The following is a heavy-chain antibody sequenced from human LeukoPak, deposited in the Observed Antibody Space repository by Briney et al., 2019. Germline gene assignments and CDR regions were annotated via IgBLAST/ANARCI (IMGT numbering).Heavy chain of an antibody. CDR3: AKAGIGVVGYFDY. V-gene: IGHV3-23*01. D-gene: IGHD6-19*01. CDR2: ISGSGGNT. CDR1: GFTFSSYA. Sequence: GGSLRLSCAASGFTFSSYAMSWVRQAPGKGLEWVSAISGSGGNTYYAVSVKGRFTISRDNSKNTLYLQMNSLRDEDTALYYCAKAGIGVVGYFDYWGQGTLVTVSS. J-gene: IGHJ4*02.